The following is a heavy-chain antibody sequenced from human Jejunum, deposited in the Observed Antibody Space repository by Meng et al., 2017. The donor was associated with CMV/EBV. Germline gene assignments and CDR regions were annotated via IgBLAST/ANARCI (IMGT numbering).Heavy chain of an antibody. CDR3: ARGMYFSP. D-gene: IGHD2-8*01. J-gene: IGHJ5*02. Sequence: EVQLVESGGGLVKPGGSLRLSCAASGFSVSSNYMSWVRQAPGKGLECVSISDPTGYTYYADSVKGRFSISSDSSRNTLYIEMNSLRVEDTAVYYCARGMYFSPWGQGTLVTVSS. CDR2: SDPTGYT. CDR1: GFSVSSNY. V-gene: IGHV3-66*01.